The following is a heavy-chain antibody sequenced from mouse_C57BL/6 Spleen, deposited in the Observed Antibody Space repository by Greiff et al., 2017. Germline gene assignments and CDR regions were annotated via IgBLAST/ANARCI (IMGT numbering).Heavy chain of an antibody. D-gene: IGHD2-3*01. Sequence: VQLQQPGAELVMPGASVKLSCKASGYTFTSYWMHWVKQRPGQGLEWIGEIDPADSYTNYNQKFKGKSTLTVDTSSSTAYMQLSSLTSEDSAVYYCATRDVYLGDRGQGTTLTFST. CDR1: GYTFTSYW. CDR2: IDPADSYT. V-gene: IGHV1-69*01. CDR3: ATRDVYLGD. J-gene: IGHJ2*01.